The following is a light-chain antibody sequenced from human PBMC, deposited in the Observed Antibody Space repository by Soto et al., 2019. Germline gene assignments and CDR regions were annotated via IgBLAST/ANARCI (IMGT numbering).Light chain of an antibody. J-gene: IGKJ3*01. V-gene: IGKV3-15*01. CDR2: GAS. CDR1: QSVSSD. CDR3: QQYHDWPPIT. Sequence: EIVMTQSPATLSVSPGEGVTLSCRASQSVSSDLAWYQQKPGQSPRLLMYGASTRATDIPARFSGGGSGTEFTLTISSLQSEDVAIYYCQQYHDWPPITFGPRTKVDIK.